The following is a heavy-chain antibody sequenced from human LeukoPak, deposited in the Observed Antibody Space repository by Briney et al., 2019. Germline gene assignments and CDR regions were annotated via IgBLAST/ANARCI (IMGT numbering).Heavy chain of an antibody. CDR3: ARTRGRYSGSYLGY. CDR1: GYTFTGYY. CDR2: MNPNSGNT. V-gene: IGHV1-8*02. Sequence: GASVKVSCKASGYTFTGYYMHWVRQAPGQGLEWMGWMNPNSGNTGYAQKFQGRVTMTRNTSISTAYMELSSLRSEDTAVYYCARTRGRYSGSYLGYWGQGTLVTVSS. J-gene: IGHJ4*02. D-gene: IGHD1-26*01.